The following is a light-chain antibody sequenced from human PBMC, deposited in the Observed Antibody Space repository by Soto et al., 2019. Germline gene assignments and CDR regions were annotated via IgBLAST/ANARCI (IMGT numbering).Light chain of an antibody. CDR2: GAS. J-gene: IGKJ1*01. V-gene: IGKV3-20*01. CDR3: QQYGSSRT. Sequence: EIVLTQSPGTLSLSPGERETLSCRASQSVSSSYLAWYQQKPGQAPRLLIYGASSRATGIPDRFSGSGSGTDFTLTISRLEPEDFAVYYCQQYGSSRTFGQGTKV. CDR1: QSVSSSY.